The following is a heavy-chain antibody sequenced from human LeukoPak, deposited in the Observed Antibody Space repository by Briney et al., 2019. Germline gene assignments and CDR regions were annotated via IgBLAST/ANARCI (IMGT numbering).Heavy chain of an antibody. D-gene: IGHD3-22*01. CDR2: ISGSGGST. Sequence: GGSLRLSCAASGFTFSSYAMSWVRQAPGKGLEWVSAISGSGGSTYYADSVKGRFTISRDNSKNTLYLQMNSLRAEDTAVYYCAREGYYYDSSGYYYDYWGQGTLVIVSS. CDR1: GFTFSSYA. V-gene: IGHV3-23*01. CDR3: AREGYYYDSSGYYYDY. J-gene: IGHJ4*02.